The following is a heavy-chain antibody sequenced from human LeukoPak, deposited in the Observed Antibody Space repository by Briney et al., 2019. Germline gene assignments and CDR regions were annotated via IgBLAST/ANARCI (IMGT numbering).Heavy chain of an antibody. J-gene: IGHJ3*02. V-gene: IGHV4-38-2*02. CDR1: GYSISSGYY. D-gene: IGHD6-13*01. CDR2: IYLSGST. Sequence: SETLCLTCTVSGYSISSGYYWGWIRPPPGKGLEWIGSIYLSGSTYYNPSLNSRFTLSVDTSKNQFSLKLSSVTAADTAVYYCARVPTHYSSSCAFDIWGQETMVTVSS. CDR3: ARVPTHYSSSCAFDI.